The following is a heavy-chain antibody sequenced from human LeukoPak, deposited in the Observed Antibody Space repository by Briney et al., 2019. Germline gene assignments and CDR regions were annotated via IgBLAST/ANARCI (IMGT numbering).Heavy chain of an antibody. CDR1: GFTFDNHV. Sequence: PGGSLRLSCAASGFTFDNHVMSWVRLAPGKGLEWGSSISASGGTTYYADSVKGRCTISRDNSKNTLYLQMNSLRAEDTAVYYCAKLESGADYYYGMDVWGQGTTVTVSS. V-gene: IGHV3-23*01. CDR2: ISASGGTT. CDR3: AKLESGADYYYGMDV. D-gene: IGHD3-10*01. J-gene: IGHJ6*02.